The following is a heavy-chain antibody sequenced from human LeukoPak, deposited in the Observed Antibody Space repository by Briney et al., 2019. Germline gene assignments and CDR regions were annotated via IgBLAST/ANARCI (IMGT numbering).Heavy chain of an antibody. D-gene: IGHD3-10*01. Sequence: SETLSLTCAVYGGSFSGYYWSWIRQPPGKGLEWIGEINHSGSTNYNPSLKSRVTISVDTSKNQFPLKLSSVTAADTAVYYCARMGGRITMVRGADPWGQGTLVTVSS. V-gene: IGHV4-34*01. CDR3: ARMGGRITMVRGADP. J-gene: IGHJ5*02. CDR1: GGSFSGYY. CDR2: INHSGST.